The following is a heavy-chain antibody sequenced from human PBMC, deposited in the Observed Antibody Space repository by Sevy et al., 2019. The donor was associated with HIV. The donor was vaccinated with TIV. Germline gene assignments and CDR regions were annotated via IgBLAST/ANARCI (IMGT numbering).Heavy chain of an antibody. CDR3: ARGAAAGTFEY. V-gene: IGHV3-74*01. CDR1: GFTFSSYW. D-gene: IGHD6-13*01. CDR2: VNSDGSST. Sequence: GGSLRLSCAASGFTFSSYWMHWVRQAPGKGLVWVSRVNSDGSSTSYADSVKGRFTISRDNAKNTLYLQMNSLRAEDTAVYYCARGAAAGTFEYSGQGTLVTVSS. J-gene: IGHJ4*02.